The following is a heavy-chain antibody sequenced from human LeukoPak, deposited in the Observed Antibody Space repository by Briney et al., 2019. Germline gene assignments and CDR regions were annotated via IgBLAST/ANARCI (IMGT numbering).Heavy chain of an antibody. J-gene: IGHJ4*02. D-gene: IGHD1-20*01. Sequence: SETLSLTCAVYGGSFSGYYWSWIRQPPGKGLEWIGEINHSGSTNYNPSLKSRVTISVDTSKNQFSLKLSSVTAADTAVHYCARGYNWIDWGQGTLVTVSS. CDR1: GGSFSGYY. V-gene: IGHV4-34*01. CDR2: INHSGST. CDR3: ARGYNWID.